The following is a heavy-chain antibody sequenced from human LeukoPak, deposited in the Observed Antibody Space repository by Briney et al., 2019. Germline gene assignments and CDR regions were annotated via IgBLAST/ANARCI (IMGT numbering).Heavy chain of an antibody. CDR2: IYHSGST. CDR3: ARDEGSLYYYYYGMDV. V-gene: IGHV4-38-2*02. J-gene: IGHJ6*04. CDR1: GYSISSGYY. Sequence: SETLSLTCAVSGYSISSGYYWGWIRQPPGKGLEWIGSIYHSGSTYYNPSLKSRVTISVDTSKNQFSLKLSSVTAADTAVYYCARDEGSLYYYYYGMDVWGKGTTATVSS.